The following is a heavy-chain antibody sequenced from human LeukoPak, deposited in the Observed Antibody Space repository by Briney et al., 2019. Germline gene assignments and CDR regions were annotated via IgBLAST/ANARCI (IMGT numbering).Heavy chain of an antibody. CDR1: GGSISSYY. CDR2: IYYSGST. V-gene: IGHV4-59*01. D-gene: IGHD4-17*01. Sequence: PSETLSLTCTVSGGSISSYYWSWIRQPPGKGLEWIGYIYYSGSTNYSPSLKSRVTISVDTSKNQFSLKVSSATAADTAVYYCARADVSEYGDYAAFDYWGQGTLVTVSS. J-gene: IGHJ4*02. CDR3: ARADVSEYGDYAAFDY.